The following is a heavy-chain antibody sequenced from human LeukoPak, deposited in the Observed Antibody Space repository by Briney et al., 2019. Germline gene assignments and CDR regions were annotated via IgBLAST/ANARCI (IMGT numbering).Heavy chain of an antibody. D-gene: IGHD3-3*01. CDR3: ARDITIFGVVKGYFDY. J-gene: IGHJ4*02. Sequence: ASVKVSCKASGYTFTSYGISWVRQAPGQGLEWMGWISAYNGNTNYAQKLQGRVTMTTDTSTSTAYMELRSLRSDDTAVYYCARDITIFGVVKGYFDYWGRGTLVTVSS. V-gene: IGHV1-18*01. CDR1: GYTFTSYG. CDR2: ISAYNGNT.